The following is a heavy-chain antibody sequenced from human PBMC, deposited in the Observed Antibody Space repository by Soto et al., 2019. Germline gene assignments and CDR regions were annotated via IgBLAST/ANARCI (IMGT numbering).Heavy chain of an antibody. D-gene: IGHD3-22*01. CDR2: IYYSGST. J-gene: IGHJ4*02. Sequence: SETLSLTCTVSGGSISSYYWSWIRQPPGKGLEWIGYIYYSGSTNYNPSLKSRVTISVDTYKNQFSLKLSSVTAADTAVYYCARGGGEGYDSSGYYPGALFYWGQGTLVTVAS. V-gene: IGHV4-59*01. CDR1: GGSISSYY. CDR3: ARGGGEGYDSSGYYPGALFY.